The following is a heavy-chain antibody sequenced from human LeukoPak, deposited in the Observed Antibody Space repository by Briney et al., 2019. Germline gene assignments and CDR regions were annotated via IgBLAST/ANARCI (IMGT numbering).Heavy chain of an antibody. J-gene: IGHJ4*02. V-gene: IGHV1-46*01. CDR3: ARGFCSGGSCYSYDY. Sequence: ASVNVSCKASGYTFSTYYMHWVRHAPGQGLEWMGVIDPSGGSTNYARKFQGRVTMTSDTSTSTVYMELSSLRSEDTAVYYCARGFCSGGSCYSYDYWGQGTLVTVSS. CDR1: GYTFSTYY. D-gene: IGHD2-15*01. CDR2: IDPSGGST.